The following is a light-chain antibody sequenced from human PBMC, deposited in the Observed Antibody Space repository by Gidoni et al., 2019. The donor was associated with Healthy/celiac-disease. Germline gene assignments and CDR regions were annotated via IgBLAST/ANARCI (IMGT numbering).Light chain of an antibody. V-gene: IGKV3-20*01. J-gene: IGKJ2*01. Sequence: EIVLTQSPGPLSLSPGERATLSCRASQSVSSSYLAWYQQKPGQAPRLLIYGASSRATGIPDRFSGSGSGTDFTLTISRLEPEDFAVHYCQQYGSSPLYTFGQGTKLEIK. CDR1: QSVSSSY. CDR2: GAS. CDR3: QQYGSSPLYT.